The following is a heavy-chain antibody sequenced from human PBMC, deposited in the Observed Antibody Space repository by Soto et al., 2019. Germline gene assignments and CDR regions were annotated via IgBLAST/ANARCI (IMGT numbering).Heavy chain of an antibody. Sequence: EVQLVQSGAEVKKPGESLRISCKGSGYSFTSYWISWVRQMPGKGLEWMGRIDPSDSYTNYSPSFQGHVTISADKSISTAYLQWSSLKPSDTAMYSCARLAMGRRYSSGGFAYWGQGTLVTVSS. CDR1: GYSFTSYW. J-gene: IGHJ4*02. V-gene: IGHV5-10-1*01. D-gene: IGHD6-19*01. CDR2: IDPSDSYT. CDR3: ARLAMGRRYSSGGFAY.